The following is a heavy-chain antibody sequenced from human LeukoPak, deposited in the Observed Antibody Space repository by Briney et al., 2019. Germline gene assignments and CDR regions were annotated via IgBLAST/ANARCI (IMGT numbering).Heavy chain of an antibody. Sequence: SQTLSLTCAISGDSVSSNSAAWNWIRQSPSSGLEWLGRTYYRSRWYNDYAVSVKSRITINPDTSRSQFSLQLNSVTPEDTALYYCARDLTGKHFDYWGQGTLVTVSS. J-gene: IGHJ4*02. CDR2: TYYRSRWYN. D-gene: IGHD7-27*01. CDR3: ARDLTGKHFDY. V-gene: IGHV6-1*01. CDR1: GDSVSSNSAA.